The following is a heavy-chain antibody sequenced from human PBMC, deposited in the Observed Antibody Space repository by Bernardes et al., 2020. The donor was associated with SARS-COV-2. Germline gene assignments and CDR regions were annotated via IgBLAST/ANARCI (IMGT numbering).Heavy chain of an antibody. CDR1: SFTFRSYA. D-gene: IGHD2-8*01. V-gene: IGHV3-23*01. Sequence: WGSLRLSFDSSSFTFRSYAMGWFRQAPGKGLEWVSGISCSVGSTYGADSVMGRFTISRDNSKKTLYLQMNSLRADDTAIYYCAKNWGALFEYATSLEKWGQGTLVTVSA. CDR2: ISCSVGST. CDR3: AKNWGALFEYATSLEK. J-gene: IGHJ4*02.